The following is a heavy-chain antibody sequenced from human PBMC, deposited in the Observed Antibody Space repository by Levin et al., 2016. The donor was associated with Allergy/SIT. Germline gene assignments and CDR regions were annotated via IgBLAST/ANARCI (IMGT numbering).Heavy chain of an antibody. D-gene: IGHD3-3*01. CDR2: IRSKAYGGTT. Sequence: WIRQPPGKGLEWVGFIRSKAYGGTTEYAASVKGRFTISRDDSKSIAYLQMNSLKTEDTAVYYCTRDKRADSFYYDFWSGYSYYYYGMDVWGQGTTVTVSS. CDR3: TRDKRADSFYYDFWSGYSYYYYGMDV. V-gene: IGHV3-49*02. J-gene: IGHJ6*02.